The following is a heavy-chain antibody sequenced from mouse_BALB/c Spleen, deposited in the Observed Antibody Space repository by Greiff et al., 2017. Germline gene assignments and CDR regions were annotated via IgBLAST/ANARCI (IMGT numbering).Heavy chain of an antibody. Sequence: EVHLVESGGGLVKLGGSLKLSCAASGFTFSSYYMSWVRQTPEKRLELVAAINSNGGSTYYPDTVKGRFTISRDNAKNTLYLQMSSLKSEDTALYYCARQGEVRQDWFAYWGQGTLVTVSA. CDR3: ARQGEVRQDWFAY. CDR1: GFTFSSYY. CDR2: INSNGGST. V-gene: IGHV5-6-2*01. J-gene: IGHJ3*01. D-gene: IGHD2-14*01.